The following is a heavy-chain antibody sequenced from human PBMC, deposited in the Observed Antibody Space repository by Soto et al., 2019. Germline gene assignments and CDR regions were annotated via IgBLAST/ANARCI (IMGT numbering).Heavy chain of an antibody. CDR1: CDSVSKTNYF. D-gene: IGHD5-18*01. V-gene: IGHV4-61*01. Sequence: SETLSLTCTVSCDSVSKTNYFCSWIRQPPGKGLEWIGYVNYTGTTDYNPSFKSRVTMSIDPSKNQFSLKVNSVTAADTAVYFCARGGIMWKQYFFAYWGQGAPVT. J-gene: IGHJ4*02. CDR3: ARGGIMWKQYFFAY. CDR2: VNYTGTT.